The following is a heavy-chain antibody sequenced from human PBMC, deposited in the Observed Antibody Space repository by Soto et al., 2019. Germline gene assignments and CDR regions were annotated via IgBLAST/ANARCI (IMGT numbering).Heavy chain of an antibody. CDR1: GFTFDDYA. CDR3: ANLPLYGSGFDC. J-gene: IGHJ4*02. D-gene: IGHD3-10*01. Sequence: EVQLVESGGGLVQPGRSLRLSCAASGFTFDDYAIHWVRQAPGKGLEWVSGINWNGDATGYADSVKGRFTISRDNAKNSLYRQRNCLTTEDTAVYYCANLPLYGSGFDCWGQGTLVTVSS. CDR2: INWNGDAT. V-gene: IGHV3-9*01.